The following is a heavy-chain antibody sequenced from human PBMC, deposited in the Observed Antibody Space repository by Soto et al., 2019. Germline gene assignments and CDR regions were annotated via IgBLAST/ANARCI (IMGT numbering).Heavy chain of an antibody. CDR2: ISAYNGNT. V-gene: IGHV1-18*01. D-gene: IGHD3-3*01. CDR1: TYNFKTLI. Sequence: ASVKVSCKASTYNFKTLIISWVRQAPGQGLEWVGWISAYNGNTQYGLKFHDRVTMYTDTSTTTTYVELRSLTTDDTALYFCARKHDFWIGVGGGMAVWGRGTTVTVPS. CDR3: ARKHDFWIGVGGGMAV. J-gene: IGHJ6*02.